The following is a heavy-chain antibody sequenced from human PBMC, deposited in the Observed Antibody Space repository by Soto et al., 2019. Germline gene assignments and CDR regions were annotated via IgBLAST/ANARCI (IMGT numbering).Heavy chain of an antibody. Sequence: ASLRLSCAASGFTFDEYAMHWVRQPPGKGLEWVSLISWDGSNRYYADSVQGRFTISRDNSKYSLYLEMNSLRPEDTALYYCAKDISRGPTKNYDFWSGPDYWGQGTLVTVSS. CDR2: ISWDGSNR. V-gene: IGHV3-43D*04. J-gene: IGHJ4*02. CDR1: GFTFDEYA. CDR3: AKDISRGPTKNYDFWSGPDY. D-gene: IGHD3-3*01.